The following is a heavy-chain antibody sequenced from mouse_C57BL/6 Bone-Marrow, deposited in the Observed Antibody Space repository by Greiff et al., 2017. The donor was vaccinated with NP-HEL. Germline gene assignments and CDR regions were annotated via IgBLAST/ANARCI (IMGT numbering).Heavy chain of an antibody. CDR2: ISSGGDYI. CDR3: TREGLRRGYYFDY. D-gene: IGHD2-2*01. CDR1: GFTFSSYA. J-gene: IGHJ2*01. Sequence: EVQVVESGEGLVKPGVSLPLSFSSSGFTFSSYAMSWVRQTPEKRLEWVAYISSGGDYICYADTVKGRFTLSRDNARNTLYLQMSSLKSEDTAMYYCTREGLRRGYYFDYWGQGTTLTVAS. V-gene: IGHV5-9-1*02.